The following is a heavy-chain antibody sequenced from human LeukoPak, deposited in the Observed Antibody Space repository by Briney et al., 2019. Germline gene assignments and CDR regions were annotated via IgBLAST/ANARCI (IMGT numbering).Heavy chain of an antibody. D-gene: IGHD2-21*02. Sequence: SETLSLTCTVSGGSISSYYWSWIRQPAGKGLEWIGRIYTSGSTNYNPSLKSRVTISVDTSKNQFSLKLSSVTAADTAVYYCAGYHIVVVTAINGGPDAFDIWGQGTMVTVSS. CDR2: IYTSGST. V-gene: IGHV4-4*07. CDR1: GGSISSYY. J-gene: IGHJ3*02. CDR3: AGYHIVVVTAINGGPDAFDI.